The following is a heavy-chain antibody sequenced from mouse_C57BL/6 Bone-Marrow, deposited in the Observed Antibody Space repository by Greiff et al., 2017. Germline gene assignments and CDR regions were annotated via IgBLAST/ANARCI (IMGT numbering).Heavy chain of an antibody. D-gene: IGHD1-1*01. J-gene: IGHJ4*01. V-gene: IGHV5-9*01. Sequence: EVKLMESGGGLVKPGGSLKLSCAASGFPFSSYTMSWVRQTPETRLEWVATISGGGGNTYYPASVKGRFTISRDNSNNTLYLQMSSLRSEDTALYYCARPLLLRDYYAMDYWGQGTSVTVSS. CDR1: GFPFSSYT. CDR2: ISGGGGNT. CDR3: ARPLLLRDYYAMDY.